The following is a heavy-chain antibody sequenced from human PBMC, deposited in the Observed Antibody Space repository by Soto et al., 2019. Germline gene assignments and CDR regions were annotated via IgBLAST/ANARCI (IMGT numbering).Heavy chain of an antibody. CDR2: IIPIFGTA. CDR1: GGTFSSYA. J-gene: IGHJ5*02. V-gene: IGHV1-69*01. D-gene: IGHD2-15*01. Sequence: QVQLVQSGAEVKKPGSSVKVSCKASGGTFSSYAISWVRQAPGQGLEWMGGIIPIFGTANYAQKFQGRVTISGDESTNTGYMELSSLRSEDTAVYYCARRIGYIVVVVAANITGGWFDPWGQGTLVTVSS. CDR3: ARRIGYIVVVVAANITGGWFDP.